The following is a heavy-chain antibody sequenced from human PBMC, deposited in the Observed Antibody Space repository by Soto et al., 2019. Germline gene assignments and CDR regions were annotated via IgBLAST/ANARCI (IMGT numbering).Heavy chain of an antibody. D-gene: IGHD2-21*02. CDR2: ISYDGSDK. CDR1: GLTFDYYP. CDR3: CAVTALRYFDA. V-gene: IGHV3-30-3*01. J-gene: IGHJ4*02. Sequence: QVQLVESGGGVVQPGRSLRLSYAASGLTFDYYPFHWVRQAPGKGLEWVAFISYDGSDKYYADSVKGRFTISRDNSMNTLYLQMNSLRPDDTAVYYCCAVTALRYFDAWGQGTLVTVSS.